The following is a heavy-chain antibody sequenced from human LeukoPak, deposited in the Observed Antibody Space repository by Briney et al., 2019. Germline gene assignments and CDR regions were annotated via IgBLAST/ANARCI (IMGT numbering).Heavy chain of an antibody. CDR1: GYTFTSYD. CDR3: ARGGYSSGWYKLDFDY. V-gene: IGHV1-8*01. J-gene: IGHJ4*02. CDR2: MNPNSGNT. D-gene: IGHD6-19*01. Sequence: GASVKVSCKASGYTFTSYDINWVRQATGQGLEWMGWMNPNSGNTGYAQKFQGRVTMTRNTSISTAYMELSSLRSEDTAVYYCARGGYSSGWYKLDFDYWGQRTLVTVSS.